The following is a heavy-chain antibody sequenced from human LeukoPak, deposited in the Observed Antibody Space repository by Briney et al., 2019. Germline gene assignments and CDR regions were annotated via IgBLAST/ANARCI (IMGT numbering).Heavy chain of an antibody. CDR1: GFTFSNYG. J-gene: IGHJ5*01. Sequence: PGGSLRLSCAASGFTFSNYGMSWVRQAPGRGLEWVSTIGSSGIMTYYADSVKGRFTISSDASKNTLYLQMNSLRAEDTAVYYCAKDSSNSWFDSWGQGTLVTVSS. CDR2: IGSSGIMT. D-gene: IGHD6-13*01. CDR3: AKDSSNSWFDS. V-gene: IGHV3-23*01.